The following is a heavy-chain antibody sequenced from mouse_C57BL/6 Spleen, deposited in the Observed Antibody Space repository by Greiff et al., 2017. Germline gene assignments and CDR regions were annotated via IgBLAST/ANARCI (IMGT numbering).Heavy chain of an antibody. J-gene: IGHJ3*01. Sequence: VQLKESGPGLVKPSQSLSLTCSVTGYSITSGYYWNWIRQFPANKLEWMGYISYDGSNNYNPSLKNRISITRDTSKNQFFLKLNSVTTEDTATYYCAREGDYYGSSSWFAYWGQGTLVTVSA. CDR1: GYSITSGYY. V-gene: IGHV3-6*01. CDR3: AREGDYYGSSSWFAY. D-gene: IGHD1-1*01. CDR2: ISYDGSN.